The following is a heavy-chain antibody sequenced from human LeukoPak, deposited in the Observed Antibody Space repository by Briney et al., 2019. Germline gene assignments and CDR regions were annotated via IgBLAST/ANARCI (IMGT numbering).Heavy chain of an antibody. Sequence: PGGSLRLSCAASGFTFSTYSMNWVRQAPGQGLEWVSSISSSSCYIYYAHSVKGRFTISRDNAKISLYLQMNSLRAEDTAVYYCAREVMVRGEYGFDYWGQGTLVTVSS. CDR3: AREVMVRGEYGFDY. J-gene: IGHJ4*02. D-gene: IGHD3-10*01. CDR2: ISSSSCYI. CDR1: GFTFSTYS. V-gene: IGHV3-21*01.